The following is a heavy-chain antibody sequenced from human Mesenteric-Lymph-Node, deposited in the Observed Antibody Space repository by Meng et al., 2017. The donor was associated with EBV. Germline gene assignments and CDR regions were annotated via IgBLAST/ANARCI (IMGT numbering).Heavy chain of an antibody. D-gene: IGHD1-26*01. V-gene: IGHV6-1*01. CDR1: GDIVPSSSVT. Sequence: QLQPSGPGQVKPSPTLPLSCAISGDIVPSSSVTWNWIRQSPSKGLEWLGRTCYRSRWYNDYAVSVKSRITISPDTSKIHFSLQFNSVTPEDTAVYFCARGKPGSNGYFDVWGQGTLVTVSS. CDR2: TCYRSRWYN. J-gene: IGHJ4*02. CDR3: ARGKPGSNGYFDV.